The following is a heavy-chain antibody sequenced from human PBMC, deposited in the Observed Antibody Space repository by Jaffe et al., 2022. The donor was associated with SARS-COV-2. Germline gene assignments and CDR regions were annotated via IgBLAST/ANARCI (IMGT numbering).Heavy chain of an antibody. CDR1: GFSLRVPGVG. D-gene: IGHD3-10*01. V-gene: IGHV2-5*02. CDR3: ARRTYNYDSGSPDYYDH. J-gene: IGHJ4*02. Sequence: QITLKESGPTLVKPTQTLTLTCTFSGFSLRVPGVGVGWIRQPPGKPLEWLALAYWDDDQRYNPFLESRLTITKDTSKNQVVLTMTNMDPVDTGTYYCARRTYNYDSGSPDYYDHWGQGALVTVSS. CDR2: AYWDDDQ.